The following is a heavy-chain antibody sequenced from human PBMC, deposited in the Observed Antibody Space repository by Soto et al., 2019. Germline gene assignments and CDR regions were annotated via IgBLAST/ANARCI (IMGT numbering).Heavy chain of an antibody. V-gene: IGHV3-15*07. D-gene: IGHD3-16*01. CDR1: GFTFSNTW. CDR3: SPEDVPVQIKPGFYPPINA. J-gene: IGHJ6*02. Sequence: EVQLVESGGGLVKPGGSLRLSCAASGFTFSNTWLNWVRQAPGKGLEWVGRIKRQTDGGTADYAAPVKGRFTISRFDSQNTLYLQMNSLKIEDPAVYFCSPEDVPVQIKPGFYPPINAWGQGTTVTVSS. CDR2: IKRQTDGGTA.